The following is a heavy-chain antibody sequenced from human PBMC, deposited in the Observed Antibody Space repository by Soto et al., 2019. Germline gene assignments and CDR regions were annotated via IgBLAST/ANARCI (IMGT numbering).Heavy chain of an antibody. CDR3: TTVFPYFDILTGYYPSPVDY. CDR1: GFTFSNAG. V-gene: IGHV3-15*07. CDR2: IKSKTDGGTT. Sequence: GGSLRLSCAASGFTFSNAGMNWVRQAPGKGLGWVGRIKSKTDGGTTDYAAPGKGRFTISRDDSKNTLYLQMNSLKTEDTAVYSCTTVFPYFDILTGYYPSPVDYWGQGTLVTVSS. J-gene: IGHJ4*02. D-gene: IGHD3-9*01.